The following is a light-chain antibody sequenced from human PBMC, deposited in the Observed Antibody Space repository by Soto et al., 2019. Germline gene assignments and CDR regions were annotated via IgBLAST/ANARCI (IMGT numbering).Light chain of an antibody. CDR1: QGVSTH. Sequence: AIRMTQSPSSISASTGDTVTITCRASQGVSTHLAWYQQKPGKAPKLLIYAASTLQIGVPSRFSGSGSGTDFTLTISSLQPEDVATYYCQHCDYLPIFGPGTTVDFK. J-gene: IGKJ3*01. CDR2: AAS. CDR3: QHCDYLPI. V-gene: IGKV1-8*01.